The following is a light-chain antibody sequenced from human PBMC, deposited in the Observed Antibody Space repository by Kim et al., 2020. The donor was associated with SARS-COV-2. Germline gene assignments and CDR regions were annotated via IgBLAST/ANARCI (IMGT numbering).Light chain of an antibody. Sequence: ASVGDRVTITCQASQDIYNYLNWYQQKTGRAPKILIYDASNLEAGVPSRFSGSGSGTDSTFTISSLQPEDFATYYCQHYHNLPFTFGPGTKVDIK. CDR2: DAS. J-gene: IGKJ3*01. V-gene: IGKV1-33*01. CDR3: QHYHNLPFT. CDR1: QDIYNY.